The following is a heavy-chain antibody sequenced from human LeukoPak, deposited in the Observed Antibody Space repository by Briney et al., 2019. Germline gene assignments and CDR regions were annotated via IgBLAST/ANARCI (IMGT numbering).Heavy chain of an antibody. Sequence: GGSLRLSCAASGSTFSSYAMSWVRQAPGKGLEWVSAISGSGGSTYYADSVKGRFTISRDNSKNTLYLQMNSLRAEDTAVYYCARSIAVAGIDYWGQGTLVTVSS. CDR1: GSTFSSYA. CDR3: ARSIAVAGIDY. V-gene: IGHV3-23*01. J-gene: IGHJ4*02. CDR2: ISGSGGST. D-gene: IGHD6-19*01.